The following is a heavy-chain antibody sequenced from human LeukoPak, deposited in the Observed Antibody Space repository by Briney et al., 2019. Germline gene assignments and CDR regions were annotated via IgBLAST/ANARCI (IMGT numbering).Heavy chain of an antibody. Sequence: KPSETLSLTCTVSGSSFSDYYWSWIRQPPGKGLEWIGHFYYSGSTNYNPSLKSRVTISVDRSKNQFSLRLSSVTPADTAVYYCARGVMTTVTTLDYWGQGTLVTVSS. CDR3: ARGVMTTVTTLDY. D-gene: IGHD4-17*01. CDR2: FYYSGST. J-gene: IGHJ4*02. CDR1: GSSFSDYY. V-gene: IGHV4-59*01.